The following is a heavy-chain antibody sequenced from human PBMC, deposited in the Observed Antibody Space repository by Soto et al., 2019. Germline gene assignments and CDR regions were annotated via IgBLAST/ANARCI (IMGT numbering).Heavy chain of an antibody. CDR1: GGSFSGYY. CDR2: INHSGST. V-gene: IGHV4-34*01. J-gene: IGHJ4*02. Sequence: PSETLSLTCAVYGGSFSGYYWSWIRQPPGKGLEWIGEINHSGSTNYNPSLKSRVTISVDTSKNQFSLKLSSVTAADTAVYYCARGQQLAFAPLFDYWGQGTLVTVSS. D-gene: IGHD6-13*01. CDR3: ARGQQLAFAPLFDY.